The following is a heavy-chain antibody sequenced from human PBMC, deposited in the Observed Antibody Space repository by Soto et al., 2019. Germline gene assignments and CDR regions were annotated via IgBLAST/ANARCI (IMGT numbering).Heavy chain of an antibody. J-gene: IGHJ1*01. CDR1: GFTFSSYA. CDR2: ISGSGGST. D-gene: IGHD4-4*01. Sequence: EVQLLESGGGLVQPGGSLRLSCAASGFTFSSYAMSWVRQAPGKGLEWVSAISGSGGSTYYADSVKGRFTISRDHSKNTLYLQMNSLRAEDTAVYYCAKDEGHSVTAEYFQHWGQGTLVTVSS. CDR3: AKDEGHSVTAEYFQH. V-gene: IGHV3-23*01.